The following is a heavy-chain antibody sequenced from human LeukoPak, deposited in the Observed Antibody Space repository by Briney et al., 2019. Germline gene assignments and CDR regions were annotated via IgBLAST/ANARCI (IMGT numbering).Heavy chain of an antibody. CDR2: ISSSSSYI. J-gene: IGHJ6*02. CDR3: ARDKITIFGVVIPLYGMDV. V-gene: IGHV3-21*01. CDR1: GFTFSSYS. D-gene: IGHD3-3*01. Sequence: PGGPLRLSCAASGFTFSSYSMNWVRQAPGKGLEWVSSISSSSSYIYYADSVKGRFTISRDNAKNSLYLQMNSLRAEDTAVYYCARDKITIFGVVIPLYGMDVWGQGTTVTVSS.